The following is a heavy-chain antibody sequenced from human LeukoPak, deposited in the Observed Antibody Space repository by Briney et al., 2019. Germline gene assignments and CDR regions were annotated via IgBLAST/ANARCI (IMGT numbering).Heavy chain of an antibody. CDR1: GFTFDDYG. CDR3: ARRDDSSGFDY. Sequence: GGSLRLSCAASGFTFDDYGMDWVRQTPGKGLEWVSSISSSSSYIYYADSVKGRFTISRDNAKNSLYLQMNSLRAEDTAVYYCARRDDSSGFDYWGQGTLVTVSS. CDR2: ISSSSSYI. V-gene: IGHV3-21*01. J-gene: IGHJ4*02. D-gene: IGHD3-22*01.